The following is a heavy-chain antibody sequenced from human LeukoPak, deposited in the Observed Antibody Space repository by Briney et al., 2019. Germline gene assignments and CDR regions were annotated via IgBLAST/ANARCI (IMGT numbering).Heavy chain of an antibody. D-gene: IGHD5-18*01. CDR3: ARGDTAMVDYYYYMDV. V-gene: IGHV3-48*03. CDR2: ISSSGSII. J-gene: IGHJ6*03. Sequence: GGSLRLSCAASGFTFSSYEMNWVRQAPGKGLEWVSYISSSGSIIYYADSVKGRFTISRDNAKNSLYLQMNSLRAEDMAVYYCARGDTAMVDYYYYMDVWGKGTTVTISS. CDR1: GFTFSSYE.